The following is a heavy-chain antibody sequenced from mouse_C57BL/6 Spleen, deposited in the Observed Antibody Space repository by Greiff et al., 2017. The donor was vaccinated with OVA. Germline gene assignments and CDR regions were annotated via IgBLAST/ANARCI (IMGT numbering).Heavy chain of an antibody. CDR2: YPGSGNTY. J-gene: IGHJ3*01. CDR3: RGLRTFAY. D-gene: IGHD1-3*01. Sequence: VQLQQSGPELVKPGASVKMSCKASGYTFTDYYMHWVKQKPGKGLEWIGEIYPGSGNTYYNEKFKGKATLTADTSSSTAYMQLSSLTSEDSAVYFCARGLRTFAYWGQGTLVTVSA. CDR1: YTFTDYYM. V-gene: IGHV1-83*01.